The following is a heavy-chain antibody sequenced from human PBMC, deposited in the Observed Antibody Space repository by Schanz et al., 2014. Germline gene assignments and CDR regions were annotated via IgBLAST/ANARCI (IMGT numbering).Heavy chain of an antibody. D-gene: IGHD2-2*02. CDR2: INPNSGDT. CDR3: ARGEGYCSRTNCYTTDAMDV. V-gene: IGHV1-2*02. J-gene: IGHJ6*02. CDR1: GYTFTGYY. Sequence: QVPLVQSGAEVKKPGASVKVSCKASGYTFTGYYIHWVRQAPGQGLEWMGWINPNSGDTNFAQKFQGRVTMTSNTAISTAYMEMSGLRSDDTAVYYCARGEGYCSRTNCYTTDAMDVWGQGTTVTVSS.